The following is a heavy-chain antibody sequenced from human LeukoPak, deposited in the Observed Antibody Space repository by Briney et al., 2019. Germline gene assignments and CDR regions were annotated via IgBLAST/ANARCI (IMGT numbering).Heavy chain of an antibody. Sequence: GGSLRLSCAASGFTFSSYAMHWVRQAPGKGLEWVAVISYDGSNKYYADSVKGRFTISRDNSKNTLYPQMNSLRAEDTAVYYCARDFHYYDSSGAFDYWGQGTLVTVSS. CDR1: GFTFSSYA. D-gene: IGHD3-22*01. CDR2: ISYDGSNK. V-gene: IGHV3-30-3*01. J-gene: IGHJ4*02. CDR3: ARDFHYYDSSGAFDY.